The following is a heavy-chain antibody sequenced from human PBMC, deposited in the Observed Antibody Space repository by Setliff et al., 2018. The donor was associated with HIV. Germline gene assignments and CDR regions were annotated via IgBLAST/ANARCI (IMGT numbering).Heavy chain of an antibody. V-gene: IGHV1-2*06. D-gene: IGHD2-15*01. J-gene: IGHJ6*04. CDR2: IIPNSGGT. Sequence: GASVKVSCKASGYTFTAYYMHWVRQAPGQGLEWMGRIIPNSGGTNYAQKFQGRVTMTRDTSISTAYMELSRLRSDDTAVYYCARDSRDIVVVIAPEPEPYYHYGMDVWGEGTTVTVSS. CDR3: ARDSRDIVVVIAPEPEPYYHYGMDV. CDR1: GYTFTAYY.